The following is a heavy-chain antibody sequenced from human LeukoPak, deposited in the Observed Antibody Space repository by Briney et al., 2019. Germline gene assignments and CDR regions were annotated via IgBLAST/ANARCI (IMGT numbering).Heavy chain of an antibody. CDR2: IYNSGST. V-gene: IGHV4-59*08. D-gene: IGHD1-1*01. Sequence: PSETLSLTCTVSGGSISNYYWSWIRQPPGKGLEWIGNIYNSGSTNYNPSLKSRVTISVDTSKNQFSLKLSSVTAADTAVYYCARGLLLQNFDYWGQGTLVTVSS. CDR3: ARGLLLQNFDY. J-gene: IGHJ4*02. CDR1: GGSISNYY.